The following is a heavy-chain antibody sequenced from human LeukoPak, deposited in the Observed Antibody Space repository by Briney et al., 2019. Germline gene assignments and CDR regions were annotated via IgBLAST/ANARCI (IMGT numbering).Heavy chain of an antibody. J-gene: IGHJ4*02. D-gene: IGHD2-2*01. V-gene: IGHV4-59*12. Sequence: SETLSLTCTVSGGSISSYYWSWIRQPPGKGLEWIGYIYYSGSTNYNPSLKSRVTISVDTSKSQFSLKLSSVTAADTAVYYCARRGLGYCSSTSCYAFDYWGQGTLVTVSS. CDR3: ARRGLGYCSSTSCYAFDY. CDR2: IYYSGST. CDR1: GGSISSYY.